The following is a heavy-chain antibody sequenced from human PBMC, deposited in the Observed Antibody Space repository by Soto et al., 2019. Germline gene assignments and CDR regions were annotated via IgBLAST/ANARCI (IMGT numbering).Heavy chain of an antibody. CDR2: INSDGSST. CDR3: ARDKIPYDSSGYYYH. CDR1: GFTFSSYW. D-gene: IGHD3-22*01. Sequence: EVQLVESGGGLVQPGGSLRLSCAASGFTFSSYWMHWVRQAPGKGLVWVPRINSDGSSTSYADSVKGRFTISRDNAKNTLYLQMNSLRAEDTAVYYCARDKIPYDSSGYYYHWGQGTLVTVSS. J-gene: IGHJ5*02. V-gene: IGHV3-74*01.